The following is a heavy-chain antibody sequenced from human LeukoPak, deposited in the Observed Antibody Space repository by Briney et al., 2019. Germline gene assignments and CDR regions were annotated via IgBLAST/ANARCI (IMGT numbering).Heavy chain of an antibody. V-gene: IGHV3-48*01. CDR2: ISSSSSTI. J-gene: IGHJ6*03. CDR3: ARNPQQLVTYHYYYYMDV. D-gene: IGHD6-13*01. CDR1: GFTFSSYS. Sequence: PGGSLRLSCAASGFTFSSYSMNWVRQAPGKGLEWVSCISSSSSTIYYADSVKGRFTISRDNAKNSLYLQMNSLRAEDTAVYYCARNPQQLVTYHYYYYMDVWGKGTTVTVSS.